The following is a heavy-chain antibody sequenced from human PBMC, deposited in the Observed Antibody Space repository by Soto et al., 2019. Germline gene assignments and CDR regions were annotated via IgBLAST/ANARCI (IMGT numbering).Heavy chain of an antibody. D-gene: IGHD3-3*01. CDR2: IYPRDSDI. CDR3: ASPQRYDFWSGYVFDY. V-gene: IGHV5-51*01. Sequence: GESLKISCKGSGYSFTTYWIGWVRQMPGKGLEWMGIIYPRDSDIRYSPSFQGQVTISVDKSISTAYLQWSSLKASDTAMYYCASPQRYDFWSGYVFDYWGQGTLVTVSS. CDR1: GYSFTTYW. J-gene: IGHJ4*02.